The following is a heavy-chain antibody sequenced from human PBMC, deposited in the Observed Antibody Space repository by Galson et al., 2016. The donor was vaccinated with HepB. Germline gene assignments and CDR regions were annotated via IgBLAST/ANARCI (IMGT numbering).Heavy chain of an antibody. V-gene: IGHV4-34*01. CDR3: ATTRLSVACLSFDY. J-gene: IGHJ4*02. D-gene: IGHD6-19*01. CDR2: INHSGST. CDR1: GGSFSSYY. Sequence: SETLSLTCAVYGGSFSSYYWNWLRQPPGKGLEWIGEINHSGSTNYNPSLTSRVTISIDTSKNQFSLKLSSVTAPDTVMYSCATTRLSVACLSFDYWGQGTLVTVSS.